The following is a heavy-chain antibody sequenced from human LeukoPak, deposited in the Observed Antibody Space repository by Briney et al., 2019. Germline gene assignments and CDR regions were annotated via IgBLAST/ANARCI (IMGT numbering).Heavy chain of an antibody. Sequence: GRSLRLSCTASGFTFGDYAMSWVRQAPGKGLEWVGLIRSKVYGGTTEYAASVKGRFTISRDDSKNIAYLQMNGLKTEDTAVYYCSREGGTDIAVVVDALPHTFFDYWGQGTLVTVSS. J-gene: IGHJ4*02. CDR1: GFTFGDYA. V-gene: IGHV3-49*04. CDR2: IRSKVYGGTT. D-gene: IGHD2-15*01. CDR3: SREGGTDIAVVVDALPHTFFDY.